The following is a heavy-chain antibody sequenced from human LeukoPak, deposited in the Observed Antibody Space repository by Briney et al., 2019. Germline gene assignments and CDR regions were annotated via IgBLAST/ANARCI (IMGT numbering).Heavy chain of an antibody. V-gene: IGHV4-39*01. CDR1: GGSISSSSYY. CDR2: IYYSGST. Sequence: SETLSLTRTVSGGSISSSSYYWGWIRQPPGKGLEWIGSIYYSGSTYYNPSLKSRVTISVDTSKNQFSLKLSSVTAADTAVYYCARHLPLAPFDLWGRGTLVTVSS. J-gene: IGHJ2*01. CDR3: ARHLPLAPFDL.